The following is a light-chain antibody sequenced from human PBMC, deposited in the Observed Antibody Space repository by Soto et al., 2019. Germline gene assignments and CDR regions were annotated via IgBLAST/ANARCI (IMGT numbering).Light chain of an antibody. V-gene: IGKV1-16*02. CDR2: DTF. J-gene: IGKJ1*01. CDR1: QGISNY. CDR3: HQYDIYPRT. Sequence: DIEMTQSPSSLSASVGDRVTITCRASQGISNYLAWFQQKPGKAPKCLIYDTFKLTSGVPSKFSGSGSGTEFNLTISSLQPEDFATYYGHQYDIYPRTFGQGTKVEIK.